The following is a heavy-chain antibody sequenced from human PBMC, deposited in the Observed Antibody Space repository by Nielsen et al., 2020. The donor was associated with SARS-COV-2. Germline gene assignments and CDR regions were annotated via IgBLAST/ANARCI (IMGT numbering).Heavy chain of an antibody. V-gene: IGHV1-8*02. CDR3: ARGPSSSPYYYMDV. D-gene: IGHD6-13*01. CDR1: GYTFTSYA. CDR2: MNPNSGNT. Sequence: ASVKVSCKASGYTFTSYAMNWVRQAPGQGLEWMGWMNPNSGNTGYAQKFQGRVTMTRNTSISTAYMELSSLRSEDTAVYYCARGPSSSPYYYMDVWGKGTTVTVSS. J-gene: IGHJ6*03.